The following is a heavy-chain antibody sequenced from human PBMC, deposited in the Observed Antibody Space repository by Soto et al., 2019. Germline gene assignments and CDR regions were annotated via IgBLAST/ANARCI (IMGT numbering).Heavy chain of an antibody. CDR2: ISSSSSTI. D-gene: IGHD6-6*01. V-gene: IGHV3-48*01. CDR3: ARRGLSSIAALRV. Sequence: GGSLRLSCAASGFTFSSYSMNWVRQAPGKGLEWVSYISSSSSTIYYADSVKGRFTISRDNAKNSLYLQMNSLRAEDTAVYYCARRGLSSIAALRVWGKGTTVTVSS. J-gene: IGHJ6*04. CDR1: GFTFSSYS.